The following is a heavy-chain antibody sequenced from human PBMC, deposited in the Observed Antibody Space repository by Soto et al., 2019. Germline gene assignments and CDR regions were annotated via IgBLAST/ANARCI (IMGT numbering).Heavy chain of an antibody. Sequence: QVQLQESGPGLVKPSETLSLTCTVSGGSVSSASYYWSWIRQPPGKGLEWIGYIYYSGSTKYNPSLKGRVTISVDTSKNQFSLTLSSVTAADTAVYYCARVLLGAFDPWGQGTMVTVSS. V-gene: IGHV4-61*01. CDR3: ARVLLGAFDP. J-gene: IGHJ3*01. D-gene: IGHD2-21*01. CDR2: IYYSGST. CDR1: GGSVSSASYY.